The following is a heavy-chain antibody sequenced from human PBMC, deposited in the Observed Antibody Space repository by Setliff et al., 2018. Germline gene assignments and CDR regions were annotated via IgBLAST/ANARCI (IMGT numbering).Heavy chain of an antibody. J-gene: IGHJ4*02. Sequence: PGGSLRLSCAASGFTFSSYAMSWVRQAPGKGLEWVSAISSNGGSTYYADSVKGRFTISRDNSKNTLYLQMGSLRAEDMAVYYCARDGDSSGWYAGGEFDYWGQGTLVTVSS. CDR1: GFTFSSYA. D-gene: IGHD6-19*01. CDR2: ISSNGGST. V-gene: IGHV3-64*02. CDR3: ARDGDSSGWYAGGEFDY.